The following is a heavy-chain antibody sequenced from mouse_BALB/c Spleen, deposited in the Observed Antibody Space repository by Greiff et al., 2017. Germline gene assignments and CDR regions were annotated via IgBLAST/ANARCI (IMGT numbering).Heavy chain of an antibody. D-gene: IGHD1-1*01. J-gene: IGHJ2*01. CDR2: INPGSGGT. CDR3: ARATVVAPDY. Sequence: QVHVKQSGAELVRPGTSVKVSCKASGYAFANYLIEWVKQRPGQGLEWIGVINPGSGGTNYNEKFKGKATLTADKSSSTAYMQLSSLTSDDSAVYFCARATVVAPDYWGQGTTLTVSS. V-gene: IGHV1-54*01. CDR1: GYAFANYL.